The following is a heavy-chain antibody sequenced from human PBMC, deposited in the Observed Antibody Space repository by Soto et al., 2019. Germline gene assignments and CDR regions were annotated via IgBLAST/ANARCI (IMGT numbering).Heavy chain of an antibody. J-gene: IGHJ4*02. D-gene: IGHD6-6*01. V-gene: IGHV4-30-4*01. CDR3: ARGIAARPPFFDN. Sequence: PSETLSLTCNVSGDSIVRGTYFWSWIRQPPGRGLEWIGYISSSGTTYYKSSLKSRLTISAATSKNQFSLNLTSVTVADTAVYYCARGIAARPPFFDNWGQGTLVTVSS. CDR1: GDSIVRGTYF. CDR2: ISSSGTT.